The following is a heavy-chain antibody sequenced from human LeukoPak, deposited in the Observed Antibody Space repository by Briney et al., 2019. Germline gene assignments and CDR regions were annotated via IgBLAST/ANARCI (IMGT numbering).Heavy chain of an antibody. CDR1: GFTFRSYS. CDR3: ARARALVTRISFFDI. D-gene: IGHD2-21*02. V-gene: IGHV3-30*03. J-gene: IGHJ3*02. Sequence: GGSLRLSCTASGFTFRSYSMSWVRQAPGKGLEWVAVISIDGTDAFYADSVKGRFTISRDNSKNTLYLQMNRPRADDTAVYYCARARALVTRISFFDIWGQGTMVTVFS. CDR2: ISIDGTDA.